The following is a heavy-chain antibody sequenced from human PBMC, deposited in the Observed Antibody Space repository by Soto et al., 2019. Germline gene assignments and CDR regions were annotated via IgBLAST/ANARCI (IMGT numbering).Heavy chain of an antibody. V-gene: IGHV1-69*01. Sequence: QVQLVQSGAEVKKPGYSVKVSCTASGGTFSSYAISWVRQAPGQGLEWMGGIIPIFGTANYAQKFQGRVTITADESTSTASRELSSLRSEDTAVYYCASRAYCSSTSCYTGVEYGMDVWGQGTTVTVSS. CDR2: IIPIFGTA. D-gene: IGHD2-2*02. CDR1: GGTFSSYA. J-gene: IGHJ6*01. CDR3: ASRAYCSSTSCYTGVEYGMDV.